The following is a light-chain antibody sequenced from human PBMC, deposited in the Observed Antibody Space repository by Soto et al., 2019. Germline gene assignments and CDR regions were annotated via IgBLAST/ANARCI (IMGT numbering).Light chain of an antibody. Sequence: TVLTQSPGTLSLSPGERVTLSCRASQSVTTRLAWYQHKPGQAPTLLMSGASNRASGVPVRFSGSGSGTDFTLTINRLEPEDFAVYYCQQYDSSRWTFGQGTKVDIK. CDR3: QQYDSSRWT. J-gene: IGKJ1*01. CDR2: GAS. CDR1: QSVTTR. V-gene: IGKV3-20*01.